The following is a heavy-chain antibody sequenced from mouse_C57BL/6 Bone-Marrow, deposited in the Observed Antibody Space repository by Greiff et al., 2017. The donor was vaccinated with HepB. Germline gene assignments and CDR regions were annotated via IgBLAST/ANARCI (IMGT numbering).Heavy chain of an antibody. J-gene: IGHJ4*01. V-gene: IGHV5-9-1*02. CDR3: TRGGAVVPYYYAMGY. CDR2: ISSGGDYI. D-gene: IGHD1-1*01. Sequence: EVKLVESGEGLVKPGGSLKLSCAASGFTFSSYAMSWVRQTPEKGLEWVAYISSGGDYIYYADTVKGRFTISRDNARNTLYLQMSSLKSEDTAMYYCTRGGAVVPYYYAMGYWGQGTSVTVSS. CDR1: GFTFSSYA.